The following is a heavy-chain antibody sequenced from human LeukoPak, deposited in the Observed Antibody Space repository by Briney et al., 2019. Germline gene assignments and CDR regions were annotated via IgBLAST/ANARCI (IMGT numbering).Heavy chain of an antibody. CDR2: IYHSGST. J-gene: IGHJ4*02. CDR3: ARALDSGSYYFDY. CDR1: GGSISSGGYY. D-gene: IGHD1-26*01. V-gene: IGHV4-30-2*01. Sequence: SETLSLTCTVSGGSISSGGYYWSWIRQPPGKGLEWIGYIYHSGSTYYNPSLKSRVTISVDTSKNQFSLKLSSVTAADTAVYYCARALDSGSYYFDYWGQGTLATVSS.